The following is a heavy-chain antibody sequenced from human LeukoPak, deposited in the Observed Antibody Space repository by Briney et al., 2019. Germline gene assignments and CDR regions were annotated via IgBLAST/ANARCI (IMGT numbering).Heavy chain of an antibody. CDR2: ISAYNGNT. J-gene: IGHJ1*01. Sequence: ASVKVSCKASGYTFTSYGISWVRQAPGQGLEWMGWISAYNGNTNYAQKLQGRVTMTTDTSTSTAYMELRSLRSDDTAVYYCARDHYYYDSSGYYHAEYFQHWGQGTLVTVSS. V-gene: IGHV1-18*01. D-gene: IGHD3-22*01. CDR1: GYTFTSYG. CDR3: ARDHYYYDSSGYYHAEYFQH.